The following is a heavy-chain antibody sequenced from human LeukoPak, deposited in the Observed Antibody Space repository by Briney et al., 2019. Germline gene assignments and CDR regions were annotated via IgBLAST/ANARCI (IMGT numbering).Heavy chain of an antibody. CDR1: GGSVSSGSYY. V-gene: IGHV4-61*01. CDR2: IYYSGGT. Sequence: SETLSLTCTVSGGSVSSGSYYWSWIRQPPGKGLEWIGYIYYSGGTNYNPSLESRVTISVDTSKNQFSLKLSSVTAADTAVYYCARDTFAGHDAFDIWGQGTMVTVSS. D-gene: IGHD2/OR15-2a*01. CDR3: ARDTFAGHDAFDI. J-gene: IGHJ3*02.